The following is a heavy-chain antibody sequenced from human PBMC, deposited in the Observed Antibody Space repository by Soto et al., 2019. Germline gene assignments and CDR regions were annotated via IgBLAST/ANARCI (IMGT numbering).Heavy chain of an antibody. J-gene: IGHJ4*02. D-gene: IGHD2-8*01. Sequence: SETLSLTCTVSGGSVISVGYYWICIRERPGKGLEWIGYITYSGNTYYNPSLESRVTMSADTSKNQFSLKLSSVTAADTAVYFCVRGGSCTNGVCSVFDYWGQGALVTVSS. V-gene: IGHV4-31*03. CDR1: GGSVISVGYY. CDR2: ITYSGNT. CDR3: VRGGSCTNGVCSVFDY.